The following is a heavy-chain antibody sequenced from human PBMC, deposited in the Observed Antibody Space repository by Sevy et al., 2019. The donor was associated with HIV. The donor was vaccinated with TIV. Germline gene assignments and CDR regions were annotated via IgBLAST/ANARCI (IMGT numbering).Heavy chain of an antibody. CDR2: IIPIFGTA. J-gene: IGHJ4*02. V-gene: IGHV1-69*13. CDR3: ARGGTAAHHLFDY. D-gene: IGHD1-1*01. Sequence: ASVKVSCKASGGTFSSYAISWVRQAPGQGLEWMGGIIPIFGTANYAQKFQGRVTITGDESTRTAYMELSSLRSEDTAVYYWARGGTAAHHLFDYWGQGTLVTVSS. CDR1: GGTFSSYA.